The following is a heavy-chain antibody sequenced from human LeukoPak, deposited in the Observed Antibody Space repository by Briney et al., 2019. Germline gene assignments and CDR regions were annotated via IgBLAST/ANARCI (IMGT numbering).Heavy chain of an antibody. CDR1: LLTLTSYT. J-gene: IGHJ4*02. D-gene: IGHD2/OR15-2a*01. CDR2: ISSSSSSL. V-gene: IGHV3-48*02. Sequence: VGALRHSRAASLLTLTSYTMNWVRPAPGRGVEWVSYISSSSSSLHYADSVKGRFTTSRDNAKNTLYLQMNSLRDEDTAVYYCARGKCNSPYLNYWGQGVLVTVSS. CDR3: ARGKCNSPYLNY.